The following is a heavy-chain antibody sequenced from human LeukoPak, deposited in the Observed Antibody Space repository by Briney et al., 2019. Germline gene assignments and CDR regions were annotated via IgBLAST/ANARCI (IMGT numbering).Heavy chain of an antibody. Sequence: GWSLGLSCEGSGFTFTAYAMTWVRQGPGKGLEWVSTITGSGGDSYQADSVKGRFTISRDNSKNTLYLQMNNLRSEDTAVYYCARRAIMDVWGQGTTVSVSS. V-gene: IGHV3-23*01. J-gene: IGHJ6*02. CDR1: GFTFTAYA. CDR2: ITGSGGDS. CDR3: ARRAIMDV.